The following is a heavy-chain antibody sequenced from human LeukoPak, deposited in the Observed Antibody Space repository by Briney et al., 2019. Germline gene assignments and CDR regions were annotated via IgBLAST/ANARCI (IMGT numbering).Heavy chain of an antibody. CDR1: GGSFSGYY. CDR3: ARRSQTPTRLGR. D-gene: IGHD1-1*01. CDR2: INHSGST. V-gene: IGHV4-34*01. Sequence: SETLSLTCAVYGGSFSGYYWSWIRQPPGKGLEWIGEINHSGSTNYNPSLKSRVTISVDTSKNQFSLKLRSVTAADTAVYYCARRSQTPTRLGRWGQGTLVTVSS. J-gene: IGHJ4*02.